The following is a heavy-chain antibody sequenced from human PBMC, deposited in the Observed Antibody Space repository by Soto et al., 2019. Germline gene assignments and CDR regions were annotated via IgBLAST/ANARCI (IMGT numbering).Heavy chain of an antibody. D-gene: IGHD3-3*01. CDR1: GFTFRDYA. CDR2: ISGSLGSA. Sequence: EVQLLESGGGLGQPGGSLRLSCAASGFTFRDYAMSWVRQAPGKGLEWVSTISGSLGSAYYADSVKGRFTISRDNSNNSPYLQMDSLRAEDTAVYYCAKESGRPEFGVVIHAFDSWGKGTIVTVSS. V-gene: IGHV3-23*01. CDR3: AKESGRPEFGVVIHAFDS. J-gene: IGHJ3*02.